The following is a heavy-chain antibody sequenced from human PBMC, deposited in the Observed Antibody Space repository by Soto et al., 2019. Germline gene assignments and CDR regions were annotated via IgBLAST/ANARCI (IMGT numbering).Heavy chain of an antibody. J-gene: IGHJ4*02. Sequence: EVQLAESGGGLIQPGGSLRLSCATSGFTFSRYWIHWVRQAPGEGLVWVSRISGDGVHTDYAESVKGRFTVSRDIPKSTGYLQMNNLRAEDTAIYYCARLGFVGEGDFWGQGILVTVSS. CDR3: ARLGFVGEGDF. CDR2: ISGDGVHT. CDR1: GFTFSRYW. D-gene: IGHD3-16*01. V-gene: IGHV3-74*01.